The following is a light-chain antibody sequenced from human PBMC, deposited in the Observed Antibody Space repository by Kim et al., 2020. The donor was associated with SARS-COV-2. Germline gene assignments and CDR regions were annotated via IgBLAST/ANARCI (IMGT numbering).Light chain of an antibody. CDR3: QSADISNMGV. CDR1: AVPKQF. V-gene: IGLV3-25*03. Sequence: PGQTARITSSGDAVPKQFSYCYQQKPGQAPVLVMYKDSEMPSGIPERFSGSGSETTVTVTISGVQAQDEADYYSQSADISNMGVFGGGTQLTVL. CDR2: KDS. J-gene: IGLJ2*01.